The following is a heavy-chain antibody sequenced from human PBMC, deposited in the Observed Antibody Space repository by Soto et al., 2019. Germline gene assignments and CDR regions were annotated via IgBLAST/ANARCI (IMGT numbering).Heavy chain of an antibody. Sequence: VSLRLSCAASGFTLSAYWMHWVRQAPGRGLEWVSRLSSDGFGTAYADSVKGRFHISRDNARNTLFLQMNGLRAEDTAVYYCARDLGGPDYWGRGTLVTVSS. D-gene: IGHD3-16*01. CDR1: GFTLSAYW. CDR2: LSSDGFGT. V-gene: IGHV3-74*03. J-gene: IGHJ4*02. CDR3: ARDLGGPDY.